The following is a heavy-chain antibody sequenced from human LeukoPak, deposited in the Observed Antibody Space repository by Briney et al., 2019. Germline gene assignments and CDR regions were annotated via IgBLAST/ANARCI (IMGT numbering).Heavy chain of an antibody. CDR3: AREPESGIAVAGDDDY. D-gene: IGHD6-19*01. CDR2: ISSSSSYI. V-gene: IGHV3-21*01. CDR1: GFTFSSYS. J-gene: IGHJ4*02. Sequence: GGSLRLSCAASGFTFSSYSMNWVRQAPGKGLEWVSSISSSSSYIYYADSVKGRFTISRDNAKNSLYLQMNSLRAEDTAVYYCAREPESGIAVAGDDDYWGQGTLVTVSS.